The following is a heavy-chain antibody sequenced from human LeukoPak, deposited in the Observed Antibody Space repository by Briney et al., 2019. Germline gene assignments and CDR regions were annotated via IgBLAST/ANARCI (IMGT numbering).Heavy chain of an antibody. Sequence: SVKVSCKASGGTFSSYAISWVRQAPGQGLEWMGGIIPIFGTANYAQKFQGRVTITTDESTSTAYMELSSLRSEDTAVYYCARIRRLSGSYYRWYFDYWGQGTLVTVSS. CDR2: IIPIFGTA. J-gene: IGHJ4*02. CDR1: GGTFSSYA. CDR3: ARIRRLSGSYYRWYFDY. D-gene: IGHD1-26*01. V-gene: IGHV1-69*05.